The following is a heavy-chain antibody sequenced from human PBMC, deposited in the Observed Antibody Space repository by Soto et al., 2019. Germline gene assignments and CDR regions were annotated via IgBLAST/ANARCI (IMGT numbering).Heavy chain of an antibody. D-gene: IGHD3-22*01. V-gene: IGHV4-31*03. CDR2: IYYSGST. CDR3: ARVAYYYDSSAQYYYYYGMDV. J-gene: IGHJ6*02. Sequence: SETLSLTCTVSGGSISSGGYYWSWIRQHPGKGLEWIGYIYYSGSTYYNPSLKSRVTISVDTSKNQFSLKLSSVTAADTAVYYCARVAYYYDSSAQYYYYYGMDVWGQGTTVTVSS. CDR1: GGSISSGGYY.